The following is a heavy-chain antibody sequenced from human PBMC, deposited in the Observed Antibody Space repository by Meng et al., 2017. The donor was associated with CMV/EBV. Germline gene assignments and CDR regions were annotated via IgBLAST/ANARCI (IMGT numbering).Heavy chain of an antibody. CDR1: GFTFSSYA. V-gene: IGHV3-30*04. CDR2: ISYDGSNK. D-gene: IGHD3-3*01. CDR3: ARGLRMEWPFDY. J-gene: IGHJ4*02. Sequence: GGSLRLSCAASGFTFSSYAMHWVRQAPGKGLEWVAVISYDGSNKYYADSVKGRFTISRDNSKNTLYLQMNSLRAEDTAVYYCARGLRMEWPFDYWGQGTLVTVSS.